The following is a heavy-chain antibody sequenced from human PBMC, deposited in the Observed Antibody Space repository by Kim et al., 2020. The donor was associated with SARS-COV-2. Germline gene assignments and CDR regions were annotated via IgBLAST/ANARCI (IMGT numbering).Heavy chain of an antibody. D-gene: IGHD3-22*01. Sequence: ATVKRRITINPDTTKNQFSLQLNSVTPEDTAVYYCARVSVGSSGYYHFDYWGQGTLVTVSS. J-gene: IGHJ4*02. V-gene: IGHV6-1*01. CDR3: ARVSVGSSGYYHFDY.